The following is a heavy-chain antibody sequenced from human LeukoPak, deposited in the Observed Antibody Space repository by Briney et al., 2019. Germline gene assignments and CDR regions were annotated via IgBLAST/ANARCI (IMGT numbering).Heavy chain of an antibody. J-gene: IGHJ4*02. Sequence: PSETLSLTCTVSGGSISSSSYYWGWIRQPPGKGLEWIGSIYYSGSTYYNPSLKSRVTISVDTSKNQFSLKLSSVTAADTAVYYCAGAKRGYSYGLGLWGQGTLVTVSS. CDR2: IYYSGST. CDR1: GGSISSSSYY. D-gene: IGHD5-18*01. V-gene: IGHV4-39*07. CDR3: AGAKRGYSYGLGL.